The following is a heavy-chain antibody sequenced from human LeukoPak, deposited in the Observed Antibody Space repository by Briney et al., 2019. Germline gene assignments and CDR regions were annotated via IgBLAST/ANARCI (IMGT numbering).Heavy chain of an antibody. V-gene: IGHV3-48*01. CDR3: ARVRGAGLQYYYMDV. CDR1: GFTFSSYG. J-gene: IGHJ6*03. CDR2: ITTRSAT. Sequence: PGRSLRLSCAASGFTFSSYGMHWVRQAPGKGLEWVSYITTRSATYYTDSVKGRFTISRDNAKDSVYLQMNSLRADDTAAYYCARVRGAGLQYYYMDVWGKGTTVTVSS. D-gene: IGHD1-26*01.